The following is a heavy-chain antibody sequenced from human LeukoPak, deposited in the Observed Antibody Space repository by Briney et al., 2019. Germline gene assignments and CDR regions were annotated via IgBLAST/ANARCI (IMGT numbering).Heavy chain of an antibody. CDR3: ARDQDSSGWAHFGY. CDR2: INTNTGNP. CDR1: GYTFTSYA. D-gene: IGHD6-19*01. V-gene: IGHV7-4-1*02. J-gene: IGHJ4*02. Sequence: GASVKVSCKASGYTFTSYAMNWVRQAPGQGLEWMGWINTNTGNPTYAQGFTGRFVFSLDTSVSTAYLQISSLKAEDTAVYYCARDQDSSGWAHFGYWGQGTLVTVSS.